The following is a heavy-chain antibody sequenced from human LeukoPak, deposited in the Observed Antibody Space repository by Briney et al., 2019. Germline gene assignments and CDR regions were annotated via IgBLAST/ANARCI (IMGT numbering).Heavy chain of an antibody. CDR2: ISGSGGST. J-gene: IGHJ4*02. CDR1: GFTFSSYA. Sequence: SGGSLRLSCAASGFTFSSYAMSWVRQAPGKGLEWVSEISGSGGSTYYADSVKGRFTISRDNSKNTLYLQMNSLRAEDTAVYYCAKDKVSSSWYYFDYWGQGTLVTVSS. D-gene: IGHD6-13*01. V-gene: IGHV3-23*01. CDR3: AKDKVSSSWYYFDY.